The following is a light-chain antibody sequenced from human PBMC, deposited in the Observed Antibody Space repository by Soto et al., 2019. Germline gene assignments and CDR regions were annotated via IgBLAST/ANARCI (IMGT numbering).Light chain of an antibody. Sequence: QSLLTQPASLSGSPGQSVTVSCTGTSSDVGGYNYVSWYQQHPGKAPKLMIYDVSNRPSGVSNRFSGSKSGNTASLTISGLQAEAEADYYCSSYTSSSTDVFGTGTKVTXL. J-gene: IGLJ1*01. CDR1: SSDVGGYNY. V-gene: IGLV2-14*01. CDR2: DVS. CDR3: SSYTSSSTDV.